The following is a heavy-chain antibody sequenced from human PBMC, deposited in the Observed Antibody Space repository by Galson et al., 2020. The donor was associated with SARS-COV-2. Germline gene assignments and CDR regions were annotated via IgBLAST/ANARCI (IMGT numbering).Heavy chain of an antibody. CDR1: GYSFTSYW. D-gene: IGHD4-17*01. J-gene: IGHJ4*02. CDR2: IYPGDSDT. V-gene: IGHV5-51*01. CDR3: ARISSYYGDYGLYFDY. Sequence: KIGESLKISCKGSGYSFTSYWIGWVRQMPGKGLEWMGIIYPGDSDTRYSPSFQGQVTISADKSISTAYLQWSSLKASDTAMYYCARISSYYGDYGLYFDYWGQGTLVTVSS.